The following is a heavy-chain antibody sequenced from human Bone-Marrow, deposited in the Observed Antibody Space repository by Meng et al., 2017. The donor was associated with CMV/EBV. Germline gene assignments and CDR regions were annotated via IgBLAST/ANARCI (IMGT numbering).Heavy chain of an antibody. Sequence: GESLKISCAASGFTFSSYAMSWVRQAPGKGLEWVSVIYSGGSSTYYADSVKGRFTISRDNSKNTLYLQMNSLRAEDTAVYYCATYSGGASCYSMDYWGQGTLVTVSS. V-gene: IGHV3-23*03. D-gene: IGHD2-15*01. J-gene: IGHJ4*02. CDR3: ATYSGGASCYSMDY. CDR2: IYSGGSST. CDR1: GFTFSSYA.